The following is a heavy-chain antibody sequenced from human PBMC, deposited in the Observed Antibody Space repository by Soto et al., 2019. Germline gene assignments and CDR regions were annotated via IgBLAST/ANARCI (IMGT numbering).Heavy chain of an antibody. V-gene: IGHV4-4*02. CDR2: IYYSGST. CDR3: ARSIDP. J-gene: IGHJ5*02. Sequence: SETLSLTCAVSGGSISSRNWWSWVRQPPGKGLEWIGYIYYSGSTYYNPSLKSRVTISVDTSKNQFSLKLSSVTAADTAVYYCARSIDPWGQGTLVTVSS. CDR1: GGSISSRNW.